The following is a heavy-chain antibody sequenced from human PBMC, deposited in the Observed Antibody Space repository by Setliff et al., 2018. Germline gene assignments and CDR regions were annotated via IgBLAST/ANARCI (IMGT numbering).Heavy chain of an antibody. CDR2: INQSGSG. D-gene: IGHD1-1*01. CDR3: RQAVVGRDVFDI. V-gene: IGHV4-34*08. J-gene: IGHJ3*02. Sequence: LRLSCAASAFTFSRYAMSWVRQSPGKGLEWFGEINQSGSGDYNPSFKGRVTISVDTSKKQFSLTLRYVTAADTALYYCRQAVVGRDVFDIWGQGTVVTVSS. CDR1: AFTFSRYA.